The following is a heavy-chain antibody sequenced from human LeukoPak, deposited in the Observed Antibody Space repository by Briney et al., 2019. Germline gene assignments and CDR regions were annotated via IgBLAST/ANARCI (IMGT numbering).Heavy chain of an antibody. Sequence: SETLSLTCTVSGASISSYYWCWVRLPPGQGLEWIGYIYYCGSTNYNPALKSRVTISEDTSKIQISLKLSSVTAADTAVYYCARVRGYYDSSGYDYWGQGTLVTVSS. D-gene: IGHD3-22*01. J-gene: IGHJ4*02. CDR1: GASISSYY. CDR3: ARVRGYYDSSGYDY. CDR2: IYYCGST. V-gene: IGHV4-59*01.